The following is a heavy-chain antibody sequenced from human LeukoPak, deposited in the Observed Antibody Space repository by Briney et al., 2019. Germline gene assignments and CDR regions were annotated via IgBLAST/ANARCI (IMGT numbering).Heavy chain of an antibody. CDR3: ARDDGSGSSPLDY. CDR2: ISSSSSYT. Sequence: NPGGSLRLSCAASGFTFSDYYMSWIRQAPGKGLEWVSYISSSSSYTNYADSVKDRFTISRDNAKNSLYLQMNSLRAEDTAVYYCARDDGSGSSPLDYWGQGTLVTVSS. V-gene: IGHV3-11*06. D-gene: IGHD3-10*01. CDR1: GFTFSDYY. J-gene: IGHJ4*02.